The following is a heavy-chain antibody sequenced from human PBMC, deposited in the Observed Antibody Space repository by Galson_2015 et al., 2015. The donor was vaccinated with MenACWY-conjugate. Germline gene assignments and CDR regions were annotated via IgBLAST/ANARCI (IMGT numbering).Heavy chain of an antibody. J-gene: IGHJ4*02. V-gene: IGHV3-21*01. CDR1: GFIFSSHP. CDR3: ARDYARLEWLSAYYFDY. CDR2: ISISSSYI. Sequence: SLRLSCAASGFIFSSHPMNWVRQAPGNGLEWVSSISISSSYIYYADSVKGRFTISRDNAKNSLYLQMNSLTAEDTAVYYCARDYARLEWLSAYYFDYWGQGTPVTVSS. D-gene: IGHD3-3*01.